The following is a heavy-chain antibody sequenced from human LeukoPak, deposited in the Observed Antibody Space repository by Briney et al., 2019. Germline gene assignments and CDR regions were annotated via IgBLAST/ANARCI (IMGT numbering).Heavy chain of an antibody. CDR3: AKPVTVTTAAFDS. CDR1: GFTFNTYA. CDR2: ISSSGGTT. V-gene: IGHV3-23*01. D-gene: IGHD4-17*01. J-gene: IGHJ4*02. Sequence: GGSLRLSCAASGFTFNTYAMTWVRQAPGKGLEWVSTISSSGGTTYYADSVEGRFSISRDNSKNTLCLQMNSLRADDAAVYYCAKPVTVTTAAFDSWGQGTLVTVSS.